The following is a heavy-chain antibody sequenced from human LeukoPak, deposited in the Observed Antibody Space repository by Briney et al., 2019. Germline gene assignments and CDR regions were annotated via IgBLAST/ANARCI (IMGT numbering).Heavy chain of an antibody. CDR3: VRGQIGVSVIVH. Sequence: GGSLRLFCAASGFTFSDYWMHWVRQVPGKGLVWVSRIKGDRSETNYADSVKGRVPISRDNAKNTLFLQMKSLRVEDTAVYYCVRGQIGVSVIVHWGQGTLVTVSS. D-gene: IGHD3-22*01. CDR2: IKGDRSET. J-gene: IGHJ5*02. V-gene: IGHV3-74*01. CDR1: GFTFSDYW.